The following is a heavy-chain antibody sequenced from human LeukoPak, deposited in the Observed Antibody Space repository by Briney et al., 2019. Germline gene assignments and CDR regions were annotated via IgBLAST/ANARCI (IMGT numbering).Heavy chain of an antibody. D-gene: IGHD1-26*01. J-gene: IGHJ6*02. CDR2: IYYSGST. CDR1: GGSISSSSYY. CDR3: ARHSIVGAAYYYYGMDV. Sequence: PSETLSLTCTVSGGSISSSSYYWGWLRQPPGTGLEWIGSIYYSGSTYYNPSLKSRVTISVDTSKNQFSLKLSSVTAADTAVYYCARHSIVGAAYYYYGMDVWGQGTTVTVSS. V-gene: IGHV4-39*01.